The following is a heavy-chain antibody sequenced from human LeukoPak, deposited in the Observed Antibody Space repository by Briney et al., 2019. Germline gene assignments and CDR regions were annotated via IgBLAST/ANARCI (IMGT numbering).Heavy chain of an antibody. CDR2: ISNSDTIM. J-gene: IGHJ4*02. V-gene: IGHV3-48*03. CDR3: LSGTPV. Sequence: TGGSLRLSCAVSGLIFSNYEMNWVRQAPGKGLAWVSYISNSDTIMYYADSVKGRFTISRDNAKTSLYLQMNSLTAEDTAAYYCLSGTPVWGQGALVTVSS. CDR1: GLIFSNYE.